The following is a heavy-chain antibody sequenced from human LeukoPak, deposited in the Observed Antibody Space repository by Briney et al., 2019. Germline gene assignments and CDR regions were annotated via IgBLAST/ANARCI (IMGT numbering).Heavy chain of an antibody. J-gene: IGHJ3*02. CDR3: ARVSYYYDSSGWGPDAFDI. Sequence: SETLSLTCTVSGGSISSYYWSWIRQPPGKGLEWIGEINHSGSTNYNPSLKSRVTISVDTSKNQFSLKLSSVTAADTAVYYCARVSYYYDSSGWGPDAFDIWGQGTMVTVSS. CDR2: INHSGST. D-gene: IGHD3-22*01. V-gene: IGHV4-34*01. CDR1: GGSISSYY.